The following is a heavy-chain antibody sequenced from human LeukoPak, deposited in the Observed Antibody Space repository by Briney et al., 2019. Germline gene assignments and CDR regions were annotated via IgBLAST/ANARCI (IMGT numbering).Heavy chain of an antibody. D-gene: IGHD3-3*01. CDR1: GGSISSYY. V-gene: IGHV4-59*01. CDR2: IYYSGST. CDR3: ARVGFTIFGVVIPYYYYGMDV. Sequence: SETLFLTCTVSGGSISSYYWSWIRQPPGKGLEWIGYIYYSGSTNYNPSLKSRVTISVDTSKNQFSLKLSSVTAADTAVYYCARVGFTIFGVVIPYYYYGMDVWGQGTTVTVSS. J-gene: IGHJ6*02.